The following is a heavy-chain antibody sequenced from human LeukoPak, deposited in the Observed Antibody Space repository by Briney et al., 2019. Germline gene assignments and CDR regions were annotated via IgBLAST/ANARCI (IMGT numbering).Heavy chain of an antibody. CDR2: ISWDGGST. D-gene: IGHD5-18*01. CDR3: ARLVSTGYSYAKGYFDY. V-gene: IGHV3-43*01. Sequence: GGSLRLSCAASGFTFDDYTMHWVRQAPGKGLEWVSLISWDGGSTYYADSVKGRFTISRDNAKNSLYLQMNSLRAEDTAVYYCARLVSTGYSYAKGYFDYWGQGTLVTVSS. CDR1: GFTFDDYT. J-gene: IGHJ4*02.